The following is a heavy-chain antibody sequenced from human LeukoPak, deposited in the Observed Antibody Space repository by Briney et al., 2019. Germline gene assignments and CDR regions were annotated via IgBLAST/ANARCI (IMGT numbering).Heavy chain of an antibody. Sequence: SETLSLTCAVSGGSISSSNWWSWVRQPPGKRLEWIGEIYHSGSTNYNPSLKSRVTISVDKSKNQFSLKLSSVTAADTAVYYCARDGGSSWEGFDYWGQGTLVTVSS. CDR2: IYHSGST. CDR1: GGSISSSNW. J-gene: IGHJ4*02. D-gene: IGHD6-13*01. V-gene: IGHV4-4*02. CDR3: ARDGGSSWEGFDY.